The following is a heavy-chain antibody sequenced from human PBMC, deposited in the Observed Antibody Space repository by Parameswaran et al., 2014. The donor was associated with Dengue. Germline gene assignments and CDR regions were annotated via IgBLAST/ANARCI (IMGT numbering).Heavy chain of an antibody. CDR2: ISFDGSNK. J-gene: IGHJ6*02. CDR3: ARDMEREWLRYGTNYGMDV. D-gene: IGHD5-12*01. Sequence: VRQAPGKGLEWVAVISFDGSNKYYADSVKGRFTISRDNSKNTLYLQMNSLRAEDTAVYYCARDMEREWLRYGTNYGMDVWGQGTTVTVSS. V-gene: IGHV3-30*04.